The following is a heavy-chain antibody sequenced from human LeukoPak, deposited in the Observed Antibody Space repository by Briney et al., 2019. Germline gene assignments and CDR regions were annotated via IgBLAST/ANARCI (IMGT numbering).Heavy chain of an antibody. V-gene: IGHV3-74*01. CDR3: GRVGYCSSGICYGMDV. Sequence: PGGSLRLSCAASGFTFTSYWIHWVRQAPGKGLVWVSRINTELSITSYADSVKGRFTISRDNAKNTVYLQMNSLRVEDTAVYYCGRVGYCSSGICYGMDVWGPGTTVSVSS. CDR1: GFTFTSYW. CDR2: INTELSIT. D-gene: IGHD2-2*01. J-gene: IGHJ6*02.